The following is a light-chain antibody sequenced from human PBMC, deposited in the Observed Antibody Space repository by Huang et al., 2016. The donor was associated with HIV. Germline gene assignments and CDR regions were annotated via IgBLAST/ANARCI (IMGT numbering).Light chain of an antibody. CDR1: QSLSGQ. CDR3: QQYNDWPLT. Sequence: EIVMTQSPATLSVSPGERVTLSCRASQSLSGQLAWYQQKRGQAPRLLIYGVSTRATDIPARFSGSGSGTDFTLTINSLQSEDFATYYCQQYNDWPLTFGQGTEVEIK. J-gene: IGKJ1*01. V-gene: IGKV3-15*01. CDR2: GVS.